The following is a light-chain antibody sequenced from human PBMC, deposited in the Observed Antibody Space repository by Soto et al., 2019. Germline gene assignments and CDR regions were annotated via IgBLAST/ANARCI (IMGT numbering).Light chain of an antibody. V-gene: IGKV1-33*01. CDR1: QNINNY. Sequence: DIQMTQSPSPLYASXVDRVTITCQASQNINNYLNWYQQKPGRAPKLLIYDASNLEAGVPSRFRGSGSGTDFTFTISRLQPEDIATYYCQQYENLPTFGQGTRLEIK. CDR3: QQYENLPT. CDR2: DAS. J-gene: IGKJ5*01.